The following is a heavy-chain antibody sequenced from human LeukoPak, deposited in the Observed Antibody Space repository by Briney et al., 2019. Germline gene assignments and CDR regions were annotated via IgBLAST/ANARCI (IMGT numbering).Heavy chain of an antibody. D-gene: IGHD2-15*01. V-gene: IGHV4-59*12. J-gene: IGHJ4*02. CDR3: ARDTEGGGRAADY. Sequence: SETLSLTCTVSGGSISSYYWSWIRQPPGKGLEWIGYIYYSGNTYYTPPLKSRVTISIDTSKNQFSLKLSSVTAADTAVYFCARDTEGGGRAADYWGQGTLVTVSS. CDR2: IYYSGNT. CDR1: GGSISSYY.